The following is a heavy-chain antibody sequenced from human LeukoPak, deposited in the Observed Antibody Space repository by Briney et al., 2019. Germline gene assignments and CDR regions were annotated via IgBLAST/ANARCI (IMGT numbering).Heavy chain of an antibody. V-gene: IGHV1-2*02. J-gene: IGHJ4*02. CDR2: INPNSGGT. D-gene: IGHD3-22*01. CDR1: GYTFTGYY. Sequence: ASVKVCCKASGYTFTGYYMHWVRQAPGQGLEWMGWINPNSGGTNYAQKFQGRVTMTRDTSISTAYMELSRLRSDDTAVYYCARDRIPYYYDSSGVDYWGQGTLVTVSS. CDR3: ARDRIPYYYDSSGVDY.